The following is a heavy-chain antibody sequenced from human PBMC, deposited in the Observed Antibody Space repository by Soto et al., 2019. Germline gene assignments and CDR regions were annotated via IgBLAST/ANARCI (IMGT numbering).Heavy chain of an antibody. V-gene: IGHV1-69*06. Sequence: SVKVSCKASGGTFSSYAISWVRQAPGQGLEWMGGIIPIFGTANYTQKFQGRVTITADKSTSTAYMELSSLRSEDTAVYYCARDTTGTTYNYYYGLDVWGQGTTVTVSS. CDR3: ARDTTGTTYNYYYGLDV. J-gene: IGHJ6*02. CDR1: GGTFSSYA. D-gene: IGHD1-1*01. CDR2: IIPIFGTA.